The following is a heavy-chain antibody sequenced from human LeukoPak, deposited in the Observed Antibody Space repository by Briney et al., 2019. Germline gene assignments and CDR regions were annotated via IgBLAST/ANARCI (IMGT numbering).Heavy chain of an antibody. CDR3: ARDYGPTHYYGSGTLLSPDY. Sequence: ASVKVSCKASGYTFTSYGISWVRQAPGQGFEWMGWISAYNGNTNYAQKLQGRVTMTTDTSTSTAYMELRSLRSDDTAVYYCARDYGPTHYYGSGTLLSPDYWGQGTLVTVSS. V-gene: IGHV1-18*01. CDR2: ISAYNGNT. D-gene: IGHD3-10*01. CDR1: GYTFTSYG. J-gene: IGHJ4*02.